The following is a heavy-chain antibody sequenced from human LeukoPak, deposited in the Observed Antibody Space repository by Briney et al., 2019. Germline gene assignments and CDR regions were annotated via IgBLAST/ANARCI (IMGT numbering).Heavy chain of an antibody. D-gene: IGHD3-22*01. Sequence: PSEILSLTCAVYGGSFSGYYWSWIRHPPGKGLEWIGEINHSGSTNYNPSLKSRVTISVDTSKNQFSLKLSSVTAADTAVYYCARFDSSGYQYYFDYWGQGTLVTVSS. CDR1: GGSFSGYY. J-gene: IGHJ4*02. CDR2: INHSGST. V-gene: IGHV4-34*01. CDR3: ARFDSSGYQYYFDY.